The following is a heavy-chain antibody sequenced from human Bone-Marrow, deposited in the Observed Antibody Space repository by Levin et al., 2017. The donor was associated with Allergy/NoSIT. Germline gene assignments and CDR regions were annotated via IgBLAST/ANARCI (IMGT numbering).Heavy chain of an antibody. CDR3: ARDWLGLLWFGELLPYYYYYGMDV. CDR2: IWYDGSNK. J-gene: IGHJ6*02. Sequence: SGESLKISCAASGFTFSSYGMHWVRQAPGKGLEWVAVIWYDGSNKYYADSVKGRFTISRDNSKNTLYLQMNSLRAEDTAVYYCARDWLGLLWFGELLPYYYYYGMDVWGQGTTVTVSS. V-gene: IGHV3-33*01. CDR1: GFTFSSYG. D-gene: IGHD3-10*01.